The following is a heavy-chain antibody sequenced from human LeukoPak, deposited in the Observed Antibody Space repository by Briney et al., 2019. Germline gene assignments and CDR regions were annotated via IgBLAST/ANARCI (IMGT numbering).Heavy chain of an antibody. J-gene: IGHJ1*01. Sequence: PGGSLRLSCAASGFTISDCSMNWIRQAPGKGLEWLSFISGSSSDTNYADSVKGRFTISRDNANNSLYLQMNSLRVEETAVYYCSRARPGDGGQSFQHWGQGTLVTVSS. CDR2: ISGSSSDT. D-gene: IGHD5-24*01. CDR1: GFTISDCS. V-gene: IGHV3-11*05. CDR3: SRARPGDGGQSFQH.